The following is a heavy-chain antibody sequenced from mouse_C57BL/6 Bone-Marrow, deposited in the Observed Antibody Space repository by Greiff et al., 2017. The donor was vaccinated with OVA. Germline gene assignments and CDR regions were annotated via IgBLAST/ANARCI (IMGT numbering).Heavy chain of an antibody. V-gene: IGHV1-62-2*01. CDR1: GYTFTEST. D-gene: IGHD1-1*02. CDR3: ARHFKYGHFDY. J-gene: IGHJ2*01. CDR2: FHPGSGSI. Sequence: LVKPGASVMLSCKASGYTFTESTIHWVKQRSGQGLESTGWFHPGSGSIKYNEKFKDKATLTADKSSSTVYMELSRLTSEDSAVYFCARHFKYGHFDYWGQGTTLTVSS.